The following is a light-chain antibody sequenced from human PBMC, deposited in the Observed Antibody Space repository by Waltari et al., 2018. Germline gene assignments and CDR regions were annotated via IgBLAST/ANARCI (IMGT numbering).Light chain of an antibody. J-gene: IGKJ3*01. V-gene: IGKV3-11*01. CDR2: DPS. CDR3: QQRSKSFT. CDR1: QSISTY. Sequence: EIVLTQSPATLSLSPGDRATLSCRASQSISTYLAWYQQKPGQAPRLLIYDPSTRATGIPARFSGSVSVTDFTLTISSLEPEDFAIYYCQQRSKSFTFGPGTKVDMK.